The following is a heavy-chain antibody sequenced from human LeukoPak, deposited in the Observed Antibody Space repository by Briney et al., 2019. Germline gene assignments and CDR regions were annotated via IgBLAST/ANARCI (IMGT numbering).Heavy chain of an antibody. J-gene: IGHJ3*02. CDR2: IYASRNT. V-gene: IGHV4-61*02. D-gene: IGHD5-24*01. CDR1: GASVSSTDYF. Sequence: SETLSLTCTVSGASVSSTDYFWNWIRQPAGKGLEWIGRIYASRNTYYNPSLNSQVTMSLVTSKNQFSLNMNSVPAADSAVYFWARYRGVYNYVPHALDIWGQGTVVTVSS. CDR3: ARYRGVYNYVPHALDI.